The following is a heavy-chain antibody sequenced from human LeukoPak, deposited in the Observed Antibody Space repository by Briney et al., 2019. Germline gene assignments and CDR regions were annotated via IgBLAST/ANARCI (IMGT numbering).Heavy chain of an antibody. Sequence: GGSLRLSCAASGFTFSSYAMSWVRQAPGKGLEWVSIISGGGGSTSYADSVKGRFTISRDNSKNTLYLQMNSLRAEDTAAYYCAKDSAYSGGPFAGGFDHWGQGTLVTVSA. J-gene: IGHJ4*02. D-gene: IGHD5-18*01. CDR2: ISGGGGST. V-gene: IGHV3-23*01. CDR1: GFTFSSYA. CDR3: AKDSAYSGGPFAGGFDH.